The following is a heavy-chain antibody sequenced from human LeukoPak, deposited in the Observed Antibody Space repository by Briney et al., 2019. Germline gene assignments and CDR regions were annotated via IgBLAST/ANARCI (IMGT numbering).Heavy chain of an antibody. CDR2: FDPEDGET. J-gene: IGHJ5*02. D-gene: IGHD3-22*01. CDR1: GYTLTELS. Sequence: ASVKVSCKVSGYTLTELSMHWVRQAPGKGLAWMGRFDPEDGETIYAQKFQGRVTMTEDTSTDTAYMELSSLRSEDTAVYYCATRTMIVVTHNWFDPWGQGTLVTVSS. V-gene: IGHV1-24*01. CDR3: ATRTMIVVTHNWFDP.